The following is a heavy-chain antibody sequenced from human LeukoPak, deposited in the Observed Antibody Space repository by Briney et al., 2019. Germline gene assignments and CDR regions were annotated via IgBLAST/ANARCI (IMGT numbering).Heavy chain of an antibody. V-gene: IGHV4-61*02. Sequence: SETLSLTCTVSGGSISSGSHYWSWIRQPAGKGLEWIGRIYTTGSTNYNPSLKSRVTISVDTSKNQFSLKLSSATAADTAVYYCARGDCSSTSCYVRYYYYMDVWGKGTTVTVSS. CDR1: GGSISSGSHY. CDR2: IYTTGST. D-gene: IGHD2-2*01. J-gene: IGHJ6*03. CDR3: ARGDCSSTSCYVRYYYYMDV.